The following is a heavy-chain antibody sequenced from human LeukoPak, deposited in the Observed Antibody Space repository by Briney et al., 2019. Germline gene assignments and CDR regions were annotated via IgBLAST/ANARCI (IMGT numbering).Heavy chain of an antibody. Sequence: SQTLSLTCAISGDSVASNSAAWNWNTQSPSRGLEWLGSSYYRSKWFIDYGVSVESRIAINASTSKNQFSLQLKSVTPQDTAVYYCARNLPASGNRWFDTWGQGTLVTVSS. V-gene: IGHV6-1*01. D-gene: IGHD2-2*01. J-gene: IGHJ5*02. CDR1: GDSVASNSAA. CDR3: ARNLPASGNRWFDT. CDR2: SYYRSKWFI.